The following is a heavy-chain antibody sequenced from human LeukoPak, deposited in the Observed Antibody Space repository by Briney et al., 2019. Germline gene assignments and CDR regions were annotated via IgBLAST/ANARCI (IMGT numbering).Heavy chain of an antibody. CDR2: ISGSGGNT. Sequence: KAGGSLRLSCAASGFTFSNYAMSWVRQAPGKGLEWVSAISGSGGNTYYADSVKGRFTISSDNSRSTLYLQMNSLRAEDTAVYYCVSSSSGWYRFQYWGQGTLVTVSS. CDR1: GFTFSNYA. V-gene: IGHV3-23*01. J-gene: IGHJ4*02. D-gene: IGHD6-19*01. CDR3: VSSSSGWYRFQY.